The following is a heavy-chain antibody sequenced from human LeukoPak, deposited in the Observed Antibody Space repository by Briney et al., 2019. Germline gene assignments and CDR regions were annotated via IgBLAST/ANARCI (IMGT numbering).Heavy chain of an antibody. V-gene: IGHV3-48*03. J-gene: IGHJ4*02. CDR1: GFPFGNYV. CDR3: ARDWGQLPDY. D-gene: IGHD2-2*01. Sequence: GGSLRLSCEASGFPFGNYVMNWVRQAPGRGLEWVSYTSSSGSAIYYADSVKGRFTISRDNAKTSMYLQMNSLRAEDTAVYYCARDWGQLPDYWGQGTLVTVSS. CDR2: TSSSGSAI.